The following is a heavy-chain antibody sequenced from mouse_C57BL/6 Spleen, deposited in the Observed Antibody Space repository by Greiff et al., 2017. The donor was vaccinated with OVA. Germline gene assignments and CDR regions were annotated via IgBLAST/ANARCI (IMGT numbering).Heavy chain of an antibody. Sequence: VQLQQSGAELVRPGASVKLSCTASGFNIKDYYMHWVKQRPEQGLEWIGRIDPEDGDTEYATKFQGKATMTADTSSNTAYLQLSSLTSEDTAVYYCTTTTVGYYFDYWGQGTTLTVSS. CDR3: TTTTVGYYFDY. D-gene: IGHD1-1*01. CDR2: IDPEDGDT. V-gene: IGHV14-1*01. J-gene: IGHJ2*01. CDR1: GFNIKDYY.